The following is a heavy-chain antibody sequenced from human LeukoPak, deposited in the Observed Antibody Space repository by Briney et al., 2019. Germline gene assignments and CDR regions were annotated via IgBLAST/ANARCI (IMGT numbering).Heavy chain of an antibody. V-gene: IGHV4-61*08. CDR1: GGSISSGGYS. Sequence: SETLSLTCAVSGGSISSGGYSWSWIRQPPGKGLEWIGYIYYSGSTNYNPSLKSRVTISVDTSKNQFSLKLSSVTAADTAVYYCAGDSASYGYYWGQGTLVTVSS. J-gene: IGHJ4*02. CDR2: IYYSGST. CDR3: AGDSASYGYY. D-gene: IGHD5-18*01.